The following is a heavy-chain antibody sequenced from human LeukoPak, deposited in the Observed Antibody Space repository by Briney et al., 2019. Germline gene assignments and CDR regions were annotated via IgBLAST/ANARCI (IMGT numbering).Heavy chain of an antibody. CDR1: GGSISSGDYY. J-gene: IGHJ4*02. CDR3: AQTMVRGAGYFDY. V-gene: IGHV4-30-4*01. CDR2: IYYSGST. Sequence: PSQTLSLTCTVSGGSISSGDYYWRWIRQPPGKGLEWIGYIYYSGSTYYNPSLKSRVTISVDTSKNQFSLKLSSVTAADTAVYYCAQTMVRGAGYFDYGGQGTLVTVSS. D-gene: IGHD3-10*01.